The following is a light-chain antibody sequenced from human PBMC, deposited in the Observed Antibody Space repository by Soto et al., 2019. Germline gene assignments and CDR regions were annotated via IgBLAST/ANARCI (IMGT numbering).Light chain of an antibody. J-gene: IGLJ3*02. CDR1: SRDVGEYKY. CDR2: EVS. Sequence: QSALTQPPSASGSPGQSVTISCSGGSRDVGEYKYVSWYQHHPGKAPKVMIYEVSKRPSGVPDRFSGSKSGNTASLTVSGLQAEDEADYYCSSYAGNNIWVFGGGTKLTVL. CDR3: SSYAGNNIWV. V-gene: IGLV2-8*01.